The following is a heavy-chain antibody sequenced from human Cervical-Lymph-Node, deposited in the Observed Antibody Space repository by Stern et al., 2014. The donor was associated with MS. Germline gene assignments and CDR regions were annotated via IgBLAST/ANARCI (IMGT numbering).Heavy chain of an antibody. Sequence: SGPALVKPTQTLTLTCTFSGFSLSTSGMRVSWIRQPPGKDLEWLARIGWDDDKFYSTSLKTRLTISKDTSKNQVVLTMTNMDPVDTATYYCARSPPYYEFWNDYYYFDYWGQGTLVAVSS. CDR1: GFSLSTSGMR. J-gene: IGHJ4*02. CDR2: IGWDDDK. V-gene: IGHV2-70*04. D-gene: IGHD3-3*01. CDR3: ARSPPYYEFWNDYYYFDY.